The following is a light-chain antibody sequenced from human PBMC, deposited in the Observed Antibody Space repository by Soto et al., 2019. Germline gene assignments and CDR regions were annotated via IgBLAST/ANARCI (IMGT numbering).Light chain of an antibody. J-gene: IGKJ1*01. CDR2: GAS. CDR3: QHYGAARRP. CDR1: QSVSSGF. V-gene: IGKV3-20*01. Sequence: EIVLTQSPGTLSLSPGERATLSCRARQSVSSGFLAWYQQKPDQAPRLLIYGASSRASGIQDRFSGSGSGTDCPLPSSILVPEDLGVCYRQHYGAARRPLGQGTKVQI.